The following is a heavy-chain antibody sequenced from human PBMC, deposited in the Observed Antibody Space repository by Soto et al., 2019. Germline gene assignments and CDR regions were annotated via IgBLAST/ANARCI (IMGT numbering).Heavy chain of an antibody. CDR3: AREGSSSSGGAGHYYYYYGMDV. J-gene: IGHJ6*02. V-gene: IGHV1-46*01. CDR2: INPSGGST. D-gene: IGHD6-13*01. CDR1: GYTFTSYY. Sequence: GASVKVSCKASGYTFTSYYMHWVRQAPGQGLEWMGIINPSGGSTSYAQKFQGRVTMTRDTSTSTVYMELSSLRSEDTAVYYCAREGSSSSGGAGHYYYYYGMDVWGQGTTVTSP.